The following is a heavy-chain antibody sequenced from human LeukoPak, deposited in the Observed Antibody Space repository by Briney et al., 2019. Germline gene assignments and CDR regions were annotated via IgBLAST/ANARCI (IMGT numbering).Heavy chain of an antibody. CDR2: IYTSGST. J-gene: IGHJ4*02. CDR3: ARAGAHCSGGSCYSRVYDY. V-gene: IGHV4-61*02. CDR1: GGSISSGSYY. D-gene: IGHD2-15*01. Sequence: PSQTLSLTCTVSGGSISSGSYYWSWIRQPAGKGLEWIVRIYTSGSTNYNPSLKSRVTISVDTSKNQFSLKLSSVTAADTAVYYCARAGAHCSGGSCYSRVYDYWGQGTLVTVSS.